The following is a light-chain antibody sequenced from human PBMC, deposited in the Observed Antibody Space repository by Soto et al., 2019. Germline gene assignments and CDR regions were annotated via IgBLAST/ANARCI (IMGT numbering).Light chain of an antibody. CDR3: QTWAHGIRV. Sequence: QLVLTQSPSTSASLGASVKLTCTVDSGHSRYAIAWHQQRPEKGPRYLMKVDSDGSHRKADGIPDRFSGSSSGAERYLTVSSLQSEDEADYYCQTWAHGIRVFGGGTKVTVL. V-gene: IGLV4-69*01. CDR1: SGHSRYA. CDR2: VDSDGSH. J-gene: IGLJ3*02.